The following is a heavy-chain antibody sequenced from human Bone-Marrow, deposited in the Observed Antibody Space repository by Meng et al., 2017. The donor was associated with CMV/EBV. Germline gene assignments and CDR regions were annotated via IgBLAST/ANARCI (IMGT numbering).Heavy chain of an antibody. D-gene: IGHD3-3*01. CDR3: ARYDFWSSPEGGYLDS. CDR1: GGSINSGSFY. CDR2: IYYSGIT. J-gene: IGHJ4*02. Sequence: SETLSLTCTVSGGSINSGSFYWGWIRQPPGKGLEWIGNIYYSGITYYNPSLKSRVSMSVDTSKNQLSLILEAVTAADTAVYYCARYDFWSSPEGGYLDSWGQGTLVTVSS. V-gene: IGHV4-39*07.